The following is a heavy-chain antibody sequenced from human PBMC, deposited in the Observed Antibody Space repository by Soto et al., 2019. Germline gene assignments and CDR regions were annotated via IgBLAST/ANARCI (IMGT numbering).Heavy chain of an antibody. CDR2: IYTSGST. CDR3: ARFPQGIPVGATTPNYSGRDV. Sequence: SGTLSLTCTVSGGSISSYYLSWIRQPAGKGLEWIGRIYTSGSTNYNPSLKSRVTMSVDTSKTQFSLKLSSVTAAHTAVYYRARFPQGIPVGATTPNYSGRDVWGQGTTVTVSS. J-gene: IGHJ6*02. D-gene: IGHD1-26*01. V-gene: IGHV4-4*07. CDR1: GGSISSYY.